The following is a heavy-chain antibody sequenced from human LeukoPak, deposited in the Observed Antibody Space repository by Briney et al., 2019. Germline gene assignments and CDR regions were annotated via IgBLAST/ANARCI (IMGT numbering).Heavy chain of an antibody. CDR2: IYTSGST. J-gene: IGHJ5*02. V-gene: IGHV4-61*02. Sequence: SETLSLTCTVSGGSISSGSYYWSWIRQPAGKGLEWIGRIYTSGSTNYNPSLKSRVTISVDTSKNQFSLKLSSVTAADTAVYYCAREVINNWFDPWGQGTLVTVSS. CDR3: AREVINNWFDP. CDR1: GGSISSGSYY.